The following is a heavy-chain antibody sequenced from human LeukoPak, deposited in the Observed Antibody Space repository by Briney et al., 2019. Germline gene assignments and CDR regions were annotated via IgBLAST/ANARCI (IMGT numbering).Heavy chain of an antibody. V-gene: IGHV1-2*02. CDR1: GYTFTGYY. Sequence: GASVKVSCKASGYTFTGYYMHWVRQAPGQGLEWMGWINPNSGGTNYAQKFQGRVTMTRDTSISTAYMELSRLRSDDTAVYYCARPSRRQSSSSWYGYWFDPWGQGTLVTVSS. D-gene: IGHD6-13*01. CDR3: ARPSRRQSSSSWYGYWFDP. J-gene: IGHJ5*02. CDR2: INPNSGGT.